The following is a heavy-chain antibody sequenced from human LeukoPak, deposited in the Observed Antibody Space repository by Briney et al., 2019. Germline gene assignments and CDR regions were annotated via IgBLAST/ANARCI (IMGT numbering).Heavy chain of an antibody. CDR1: GGSFSGYY. V-gene: IGHV4-34*01. Sequence: SETLSLTCAVYGGSFSGYYWSWIRQPPGQGLEWIGEINHSGSTNYNPPHKHRVTISVDTTNNQISQKLSTVTAADTGVYYCAVTLGGRWGAFDIWGQGTMVTVSS. D-gene: IGHD3-16*01. CDR2: INHSGST. J-gene: IGHJ3*02. CDR3: AVTLGGRWGAFDI.